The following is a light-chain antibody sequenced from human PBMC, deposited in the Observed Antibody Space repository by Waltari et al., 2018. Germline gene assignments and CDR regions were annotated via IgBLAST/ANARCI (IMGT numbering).Light chain of an antibody. CDR2: FAP. CDR3: QQYDDYPFT. J-gene: IGKJ2*01. CDR1: QGINNY. V-gene: IGKV1-16*01. Sequence: DIQMTQSPSSLSASLGERVTINCRASQGINNYLAWFQQKPGKAPKPLIYFAPNLQNGVPSRFSGTGSGTDFTLTISSLQADDFATYFCQQYDDYPFTFCQGTRLEIK.